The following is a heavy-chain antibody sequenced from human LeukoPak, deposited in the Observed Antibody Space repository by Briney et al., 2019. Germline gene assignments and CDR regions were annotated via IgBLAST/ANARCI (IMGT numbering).Heavy chain of an antibody. V-gene: IGHV1-24*01. CDR2: FDPEDGET. CDR3: AKKGATDAFDI. CDR1: GYTLTDVS. Sequence: ASVKVSCKVSGYTLTDVSIHWVRQAPGKGLEWMGGFDPEDGETIYTQKFQGRVTTTEDTSTDTAYMELSSLRSDDTAVYYCAKKGATDAFDIWGQGTMVTVSS. J-gene: IGHJ3*02. D-gene: IGHD1-26*01.